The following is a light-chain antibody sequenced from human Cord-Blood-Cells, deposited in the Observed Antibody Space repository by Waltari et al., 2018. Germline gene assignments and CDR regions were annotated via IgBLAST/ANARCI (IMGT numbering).Light chain of an antibody. CDR2: EGS. CDR1: SSDAGSYNL. J-gene: IGLJ3*02. CDR3: CSYAGSWV. Sequence: QSALTQPASVSGSPGQSITISCTETSSDAGSYNLVSWYQQHPGKAPKLMIYEGSKRPSGVSNRFSGSKSGNTASLTISGLQAEDEADYYCCSYAGSWVFGGGTKLTVL. V-gene: IGLV2-23*01.